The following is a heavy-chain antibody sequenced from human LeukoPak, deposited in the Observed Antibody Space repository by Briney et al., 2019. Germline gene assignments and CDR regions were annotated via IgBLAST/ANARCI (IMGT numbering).Heavy chain of an antibody. CDR2: INWNGGST. CDR3: ARERVGYSSGWYVY. Sequence: PGGSLRLSRAASGFTFDDYGMSWVRQAPGKGLEWVSGINWNGGSTGYADSVKGRFTISRDNAKNSLYLQMNSLRAEDTALYYCARERVGYSSGWYVYWGQGTLVTVSS. D-gene: IGHD6-19*01. CDR1: GFTFDDYG. V-gene: IGHV3-20*04. J-gene: IGHJ4*02.